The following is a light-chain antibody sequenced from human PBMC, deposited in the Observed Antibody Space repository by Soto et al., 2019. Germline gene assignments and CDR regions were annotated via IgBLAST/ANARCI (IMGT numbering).Light chain of an antibody. CDR1: QDVNIY. Sequence: EILMTQSPATLSVSPGERATLSCRANQDVNIYLAWYQQKHGQDPRLLISGASTRATGIPARFSGSGSGTEFTLTISSLQSEDVAVYYCQQYGNWPLTFGGGTNVEIK. J-gene: IGKJ4*01. V-gene: IGKV3D-15*01. CDR2: GAS. CDR3: QQYGNWPLT.